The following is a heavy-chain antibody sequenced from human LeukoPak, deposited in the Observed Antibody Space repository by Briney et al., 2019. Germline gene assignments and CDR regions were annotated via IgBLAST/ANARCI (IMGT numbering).Heavy chain of an antibody. V-gene: IGHV4-61*02. CDR3: ARGRAARGLPFDY. D-gene: IGHD6-6*01. J-gene: IGHJ4*02. Sequence: PSETLSLTCTVSGGSISSGSYYWSWIRQPAGKGLEWIGRIYTSGSTNYNPSLKSRVTISVDTSKNQFSLKLSSVTAADTAVYYCARGRAARGLPFDYWGQGTLVTVSS. CDR1: GGSISSGSYY. CDR2: IYTSGST.